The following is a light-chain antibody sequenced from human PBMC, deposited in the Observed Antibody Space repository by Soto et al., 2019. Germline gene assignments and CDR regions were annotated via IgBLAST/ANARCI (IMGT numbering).Light chain of an antibody. V-gene: IGKV3-20*01. CDR3: QHYCGSSPRFT. CDR1: QSVNKKS. J-gene: IGKJ3*01. Sequence: EIVLTQSPGTLSLSPGERATLACRASQSVNKKSLAWYQQKPGQAPRLLIYGASSRATGIADRFSGSGSGTDFTLIISRLEREDVAGYYCQHYCGSSPRFTFGPGTKVEIK. CDR2: GAS.